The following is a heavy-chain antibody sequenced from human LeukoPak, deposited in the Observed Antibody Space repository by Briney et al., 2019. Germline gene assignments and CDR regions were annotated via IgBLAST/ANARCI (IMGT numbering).Heavy chain of an antibody. Sequence: ASVKVSCKAFGYTFTSNYIHWVRQAPGQGPEWMGVISPSGGSTTYAQKFQGRVTLTRDMSTSTDYLELSSLRSEDTAVYYCARVQSSSWYYYYYYMDVWGKGTTVTVSS. D-gene: IGHD6-13*01. CDR3: ARVQSSSWYYYYYYMDV. CDR2: ISPSGGST. V-gene: IGHV1-46*01. CDR1: GYTFTSNY. J-gene: IGHJ6*03.